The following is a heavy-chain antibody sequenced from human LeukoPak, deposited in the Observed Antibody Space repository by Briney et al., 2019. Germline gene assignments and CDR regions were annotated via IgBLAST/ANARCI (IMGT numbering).Heavy chain of an antibody. CDR2: INSDGSST. V-gene: IGHV3-74*01. Sequence: GGSLRLSCAASGFTFSSYWMHWVRQAPGKGLVWVSRINSDGSSTSYADSVKGRFTISRDNAKNTLYLQMNSLRAEDTAVYHCARHYYDSSAPFDYWGQGTLVTVSS. CDR1: GFTFSSYW. CDR3: ARHYYDSSAPFDY. D-gene: IGHD3-22*01. J-gene: IGHJ4*02.